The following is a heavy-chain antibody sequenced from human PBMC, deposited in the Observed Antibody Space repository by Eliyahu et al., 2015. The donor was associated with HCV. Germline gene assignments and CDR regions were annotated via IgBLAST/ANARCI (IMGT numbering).Heavy chain of an antibody. J-gene: IGHJ6*02. CDR3: AMNEITMVRGVITDYGMDV. CDR2: XSWNSGSI. Sequence: EVQLVESGGGLVQPGRSLRLSCXASGFTFDXYAMHWVRQAPGKGLEWVSGXSWNSGSIGYADSVKGRFTISRDNAKNSLYLQMNSLRAEDTALYYCAMNEITMVRGVITDYGMDVWGQGTTVTVSS. CDR1: GFTFDXYA. D-gene: IGHD3-10*01. V-gene: IGHV3-9*01.